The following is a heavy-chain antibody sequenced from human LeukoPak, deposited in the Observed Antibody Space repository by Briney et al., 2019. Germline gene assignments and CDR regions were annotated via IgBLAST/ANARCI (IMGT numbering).Heavy chain of an antibody. J-gene: IGHJ4*02. CDR2: ISYDGSNK. D-gene: IGHD6-13*01. CDR1: GFTFSSYA. CDR3: ARDGSSSWFPVGY. Sequence: GGSLRLSCAASGFTFSSYAMSWVRQAPGKGLEWVAVISYDGSNKYYADSVKGRFTISRDNSKNTLYLQMNSLRAEDTAVYYCARDGSSSWFPVGYWGQGTLVTVSS. V-gene: IGHV3-30-3*01.